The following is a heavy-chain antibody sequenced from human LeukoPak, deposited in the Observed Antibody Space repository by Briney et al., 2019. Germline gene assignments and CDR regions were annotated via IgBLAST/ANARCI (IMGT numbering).Heavy chain of an antibody. CDR3: ARVGVTTERLYFDY. V-gene: IGHV4-34*01. CDR2: INHSGST. CDR1: GGSFSGYY. Sequence: SETPSLTCAVYGGSFSGYYWSWIRQPPGKGLEWIGEINHSGSTNYNPSLKSRVTISVDTSKNQFSLKLSSVTAADTAVYYCARVGVTTERLYFDYWGQGTLVTVSS. D-gene: IGHD4-17*01. J-gene: IGHJ4*02.